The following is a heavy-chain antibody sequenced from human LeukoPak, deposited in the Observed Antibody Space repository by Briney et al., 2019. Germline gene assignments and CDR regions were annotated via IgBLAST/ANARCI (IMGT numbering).Heavy chain of an antibody. V-gene: IGHV3-48*03. CDR1: GFTFSSYE. D-gene: IGHD3-22*01. Sequence: PGGSLRLSCAASGFTFSSYEMNWVRQAPGKGLEWVSYISSSGSTIYYADSVKGRFTISRDNAKNSLYLQMNSLRAEDTAVYYCARDWYYYDSRGPDAFDIRGQGTMVTVSS. CDR2: ISSSGSTI. CDR3: ARDWYYYDSRGPDAFDI. J-gene: IGHJ3*02.